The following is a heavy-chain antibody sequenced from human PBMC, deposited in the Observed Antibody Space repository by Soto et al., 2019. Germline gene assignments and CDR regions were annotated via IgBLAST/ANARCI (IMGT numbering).Heavy chain of an antibody. CDR3: ARGIATGQLDP. D-gene: IGHD2-15*01. CDR1: RYTFTNFY. J-gene: IGHJ5*02. Sequence: ASVKVSCKASRYTFTNFYIHWVRQAPGQRLEWMGWINPDNGNTKSSQKFQDRVIITRDTSASTAYMDLSSLRSEDTAVYYCARGIATGQLDPWGQGTLVTVSS. V-gene: IGHV1-3*01. CDR2: INPDNGNT.